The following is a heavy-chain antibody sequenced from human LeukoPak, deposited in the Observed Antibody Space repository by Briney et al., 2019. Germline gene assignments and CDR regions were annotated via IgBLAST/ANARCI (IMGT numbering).Heavy chain of an antibody. CDR2: MNPNSGNT. Sequence: GASVKVSCKASGYTFTSYDINWVRQATGQGLEWMGWMNPNSGNTGYAQKFQGRVTMTRSTSINTAYMELSSLRSEDTAVYYCARDSMGAGYSSSWYTVLTNNWFDPWGQGTLVTVSS. J-gene: IGHJ5*02. CDR3: ARDSMGAGYSSSWYTVLTNNWFDP. CDR1: GYTFTSYD. V-gene: IGHV1-8*01. D-gene: IGHD6-13*01.